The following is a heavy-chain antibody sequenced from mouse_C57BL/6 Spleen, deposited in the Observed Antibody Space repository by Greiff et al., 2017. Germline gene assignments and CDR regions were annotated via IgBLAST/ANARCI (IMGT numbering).Heavy chain of an antibody. J-gene: IGHJ3*01. Sequence: QVQLQQSGAELVMPGASVKLSCKASGYTFTSYWMHWVKQRPGQGLEWIGEIDPSDSYTNYNQKFKGKSTLTVDTSSSTAYMQLSNLTSEDSAVYFCARCSGTGFSFWGQVTLVTVSA. CDR3: ARCSGTGFSF. D-gene: IGHD3-1*01. V-gene: IGHV1-69*01. CDR1: GYTFTSYW. CDR2: IDPSDSYT.